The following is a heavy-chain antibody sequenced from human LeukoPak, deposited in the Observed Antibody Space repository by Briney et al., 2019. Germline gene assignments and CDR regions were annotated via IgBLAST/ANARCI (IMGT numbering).Heavy chain of an antibody. V-gene: IGHV7-4-1*02. CDR1: GYTFTSYS. CDR3: ALSQLVNHHRVLFDY. Sequence: ASVKVSCKASGYTFTSYSMNWVRQAPGKGLEWMGWINTNTGNPTYAQGFTGRFVFSLDTSVSTAYLQISSLKAEDTAVYYCALSQLVNHHRVLFDYWGQGTLVTVSS. J-gene: IGHJ4*02. CDR2: INTNTGNP. D-gene: IGHD6-13*01.